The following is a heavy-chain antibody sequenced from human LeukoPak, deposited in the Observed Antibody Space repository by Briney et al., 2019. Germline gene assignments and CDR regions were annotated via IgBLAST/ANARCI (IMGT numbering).Heavy chain of an antibody. CDR1: GSSVTTYS. V-gene: IGHV4-4*07. CDR3: ARGRYCGGDCYSFMGAFDI. CDR2: IYTSGST. D-gene: IGHD2-21*02. J-gene: IGHJ3*02. Sequence: PSETLSLTCAVSGSSVTTYSWSWIRQPAGKGLEWIGRIYTSGSTNYNPSLKSRVTMSVDTSKNQFSLKLSSVTAADTAVYYCARGRYCGGDCYSFMGAFDIWGQGTMVTVSS.